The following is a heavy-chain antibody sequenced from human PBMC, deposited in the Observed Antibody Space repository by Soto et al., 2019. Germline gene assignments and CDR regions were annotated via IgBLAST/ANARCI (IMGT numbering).Heavy chain of an antibody. CDR2: INPNSGGT. V-gene: IGHV1-2*04. CDR3: ARRAYDTLSGGEYGMDV. J-gene: IGHJ6*02. CDR1: GYTFTGYY. Sequence: SVKVSCKASGYTFTGYYMHWVRQAPGQGLEWMGWINPNSGGTNYAQKFQGWVTMTRDTSISTAYMELSRLRSDDTAVYYCARRAYDTLSGGEYGMDVWGQGTTVTVSS. D-gene: IGHD3-9*01.